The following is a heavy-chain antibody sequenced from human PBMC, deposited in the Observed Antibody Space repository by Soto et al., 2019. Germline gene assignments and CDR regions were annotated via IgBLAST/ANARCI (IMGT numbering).Heavy chain of an antibody. D-gene: IGHD3-10*01. CDR2: INHSGST. Sequence: SETLSLTCAVYGGSFSGYYWSWIRQPPGKGLEWIGEINHSGSTNYNPSLKSRVTISVDTSKNQFSLKLSSVTAADTAVYYCAVPRYGSGSYYMVLDYWGQGTLVTVSS. J-gene: IGHJ4*02. V-gene: IGHV4-34*01. CDR1: GGSFSGYY. CDR3: AVPRYGSGSYYMVLDY.